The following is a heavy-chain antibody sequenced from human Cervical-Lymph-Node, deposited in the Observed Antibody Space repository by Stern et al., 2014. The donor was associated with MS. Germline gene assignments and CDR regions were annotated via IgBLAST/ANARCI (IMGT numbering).Heavy chain of an antibody. D-gene: IGHD2/OR15-2a*01. CDR3: ARGLTVKYYYGMDV. J-gene: IGHJ6*02. CDR2: MYYRGNT. Sequence: MQLVESGPGLVKPSQSLSLTCTVSGGSISSGGYYWSWIRQHPGKGLEWIGYMYYRGNTYYNPSLKSRVTISVDTSKNQFSLKLSSVTAADTAVYYCARGLTVKYYYGMDVWGQGTTVTVSS. CDR1: GGSISSGGYY. V-gene: IGHV4-31*03.